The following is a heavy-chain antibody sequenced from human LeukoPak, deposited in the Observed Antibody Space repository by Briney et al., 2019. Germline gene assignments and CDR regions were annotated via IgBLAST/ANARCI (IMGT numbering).Heavy chain of an antibody. CDR1: GFTFSNYA. J-gene: IGHJ4*02. V-gene: IGHV3-23*01. Sequence: PGGSLRLSCAVSGFTFSNYAMSWVRQASGKGLEWVSAITGSGTGSGDSTYYADSVKGRFTISRDNSQNKMYLQMNNLRVEDTAMYYCAKDQRICGQGTLVTVSS. CDR2: ITGSGTGSGDST. CDR3: AKDQRI. D-gene: IGHD6-25*01.